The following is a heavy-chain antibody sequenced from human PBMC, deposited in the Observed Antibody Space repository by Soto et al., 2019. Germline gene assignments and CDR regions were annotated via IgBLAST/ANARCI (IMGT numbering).Heavy chain of an antibody. CDR3: ASQYYYGSVSYYNPHDDAFDI. Sequence: PAEAMKISCKGSGYSFTSYWIGWVRQMPGKGLEWMGIIYPGDSDTRYSPSFQGQVTISADKSISTAYLQWSSLKASDTAMYYCASQYYYGSVSYYNPHDDAFDICGQGSMVTVS. CDR1: GYSFTSYW. V-gene: IGHV5-51*01. CDR2: IYPGDSDT. J-gene: IGHJ3*02. D-gene: IGHD3-10*01.